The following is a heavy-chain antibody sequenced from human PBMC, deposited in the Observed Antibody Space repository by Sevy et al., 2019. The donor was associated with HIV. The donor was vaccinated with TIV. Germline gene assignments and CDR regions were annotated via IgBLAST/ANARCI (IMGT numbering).Heavy chain of an antibody. CDR2: IYYSGNT. CDR1: GGSISSGSYF. V-gene: IGHV4-39*01. Sequence: SETLSLTCTVSGGSISSGSYFWGWIRQPPGKGLDWIGCIYYSGNTYYNPSLKSRVTISVDTSKNQFSLDLSSVTAADTAVYYCARRYSGYERWGQGILVTVSS. CDR3: ARRYSGYER. D-gene: IGHD5-12*01. J-gene: IGHJ4*02.